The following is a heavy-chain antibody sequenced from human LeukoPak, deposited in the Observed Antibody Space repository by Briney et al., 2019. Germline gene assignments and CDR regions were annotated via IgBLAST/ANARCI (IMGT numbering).Heavy chain of an antibody. CDR1: GYTFTSYY. CDR3: ARVLTRGYSYGYGY. Sequence: GASVKVSCKASGYTFTSYYMHWVRQAPGQGLGWMGIINPSGGSTSYAQKFQGRVTMTRDTSASTVYMELSSLRSEDTAVYYCARVLTRGYSYGYGYWGQGTLATVSS. D-gene: IGHD5-18*01. CDR2: INPSGGST. V-gene: IGHV1-46*01. J-gene: IGHJ4*02.